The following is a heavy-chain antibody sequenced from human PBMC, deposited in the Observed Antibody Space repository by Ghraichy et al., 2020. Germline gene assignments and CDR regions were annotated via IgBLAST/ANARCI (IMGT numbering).Heavy chain of an antibody. CDR2: INPSGGST. J-gene: IGHJ5*02. CDR3: ARGAITIFGVVIIEGNWFDP. Sequence: ASVKVSCKASGYTFTSYYMHWVRQAPGQGLEWMGIINPSGGSTSYAQKFQGRVTMTRDTSTSTVYMELSSLRSEDTAVYYCARGAITIFGVVIIEGNWFDPWGQGTLVTVSS. V-gene: IGHV1-46*03. D-gene: IGHD3-3*01. CDR1: GYTFTSYY.